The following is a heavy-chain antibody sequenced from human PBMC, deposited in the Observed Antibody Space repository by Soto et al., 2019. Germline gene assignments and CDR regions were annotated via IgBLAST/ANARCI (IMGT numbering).Heavy chain of an antibody. CDR2: IYSKAGKM. Sequence: QVHLLQSGAEVQKPGASVKVSCKPSGYTFNDFGITWVRQAPGLGLEWRGWIYSKAGKMNFAPKFQNRVIMTTDTSTSTAFMELTSLTFDDSAIYFCARDIAFDIDYWGQGTLVTVS. J-gene: IGHJ4*02. CDR3: ARDIAFDIDY. CDR1: GYTFNDFG. V-gene: IGHV1-18*01. D-gene: IGHD2-15*01.